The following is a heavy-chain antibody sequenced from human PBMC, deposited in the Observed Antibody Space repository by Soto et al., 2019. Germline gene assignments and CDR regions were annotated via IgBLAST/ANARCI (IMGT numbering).Heavy chain of an antibody. CDR1: GFTFGDYA. Sequence: GGSLSLSCVVSGFTFGDYAMGWICQAPGKGLELISYISLSGYVTFDADSVKGRFTFSRDNAKNSIYVEMNSLTPGDTAVYYCVRWWNGFDYWGQGTLVTVSS. V-gene: IGHV3-11*01. CDR3: VRWWNGFDY. CDR2: ISLSGYVT. D-gene: IGHD1-1*01. J-gene: IGHJ4*02.